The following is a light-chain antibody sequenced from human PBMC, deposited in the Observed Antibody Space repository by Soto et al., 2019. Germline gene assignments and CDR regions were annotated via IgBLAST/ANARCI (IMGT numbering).Light chain of an antibody. CDR2: GAS. CDR1: QSVRSN. Sequence: IGMTQSAVTLSVSPGERATLSCRASQSVRSNLAWYQQKPGQAPRILIYGASTRATGIPARFSGSGSGTEFTLTISSLQSEDFAAYYCQQYNNWPPITFGQGTRLEIK. V-gene: IGKV3-15*01. CDR3: QQYNNWPPIT. J-gene: IGKJ5*01.